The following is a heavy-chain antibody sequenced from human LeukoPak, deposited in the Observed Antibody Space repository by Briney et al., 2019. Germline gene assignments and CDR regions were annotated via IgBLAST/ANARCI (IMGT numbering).Heavy chain of an antibody. Sequence: SETLSLTCTVSGGSISSYYWSWIRQPPGKGLEWIGYIYYSGSTNYNPSLKSRVTISVDTSKNQFSLKLSSVTAADTAVYYCAREDLVVPYYFDYWGQGTLVTVSS. CDR1: GGSISSYY. D-gene: IGHD2-15*01. CDR3: AREDLVVPYYFDY. V-gene: IGHV4-59*01. CDR2: IYYSGST. J-gene: IGHJ4*02.